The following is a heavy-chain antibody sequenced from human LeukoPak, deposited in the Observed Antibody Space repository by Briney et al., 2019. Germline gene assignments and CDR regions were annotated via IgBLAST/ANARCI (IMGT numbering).Heavy chain of an antibody. CDR1: GGSISSYY. CDR2: IYYSGST. J-gene: IGHJ4*02. V-gene: IGHV4-59*01. CDR3: ARDRYSSGK. Sequence: SETLSLTCTVSGGSISSYYWSWIRQPPGKGLEWIGYIYYSGSTNYNPSLKSRVTISVDTSKNQFSLKLSSVTAADTAVYCCARDRYSSGKWGQGTLVTVSS. D-gene: IGHD6-19*01.